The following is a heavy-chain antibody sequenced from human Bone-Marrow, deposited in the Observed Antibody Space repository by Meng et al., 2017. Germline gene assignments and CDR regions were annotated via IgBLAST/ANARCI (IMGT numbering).Heavy chain of an antibody. V-gene: IGHV4-4*03. J-gene: IGHJ4*02. CDR1: GCSMSSSNW. D-gene: IGHD3-22*01. CDR2: IYHSGST. Sequence: HRRESAPGLVKPPWTLSLPCTVAGCSMSSSNWWSWVRQPPGKGLEWIGEIYHSGSTNYNPSLKSRVTISVDKSKNQFSLKLSSVTAADTAVYYCARDSRTYYYDSSGYTFDYWGQGTLVTVSS. CDR3: ARDSRTYYYDSSGYTFDY.